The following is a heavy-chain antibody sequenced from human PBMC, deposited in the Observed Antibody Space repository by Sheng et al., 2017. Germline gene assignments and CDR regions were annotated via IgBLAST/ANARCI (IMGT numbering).Heavy chain of an antibody. CDR3: ARDAAARLTYYYYYGMDV. CDR1: GGSVSSGSYY. V-gene: IGHV4-61*01. D-gene: IGHD6-13*01. Sequence: QVQLQESGPGLVKPSETLSLTCTVSGGSVSSGSYYWSWILQPPGKGLEWIGYIYYSGSTNYNPSLKSRVTISVDTSKNQFSLKLSSVTAADTAVYYCARDAAARLTYYYYYGMDVWGQGTTVTVSS. CDR2: IYYSGST. J-gene: IGHJ6*02.